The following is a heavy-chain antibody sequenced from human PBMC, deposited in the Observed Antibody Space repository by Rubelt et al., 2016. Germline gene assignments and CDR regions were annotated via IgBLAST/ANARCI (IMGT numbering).Heavy chain of an antibody. CDR1: GGSISSSSHY. CDR3: ARDHSSGWYLEGFFDY. D-gene: IGHD6-19*01. J-gene: IGHJ4*02. Sequence: QLQLQASGPGLVKPSETLSLTCPVSGGSISSSSHYWGWLRQPPGKGLEWLGSVYHSGRTYYNPSLKSRVTISVDTSKNQCSLKLSSVTAADTAVYYCARDHSSGWYLEGFFDYWGQGTLVTVSS. V-gene: IGHV4-39*07. CDR2: VYHSGRT.